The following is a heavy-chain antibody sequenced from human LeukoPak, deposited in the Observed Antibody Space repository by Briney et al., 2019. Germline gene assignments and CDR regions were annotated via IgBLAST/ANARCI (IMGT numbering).Heavy chain of an antibody. D-gene: IGHD6-19*01. CDR1: GFTFDDYG. CDR2: INWNGGST. CDR3: ARDPSGYSSGWYYFDY. J-gene: IGHJ4*02. V-gene: IGHV3-20*04. Sequence: PGGSLRLSCAASGFTFDDYGMSWVRQAPGKGPEWVSGINWNGGSTGYADSVKGRFTISRDNAKNSLYLQMNSLRAEDTALYYCARDPSGYSSGWYYFDYWGQGTLVTVSS.